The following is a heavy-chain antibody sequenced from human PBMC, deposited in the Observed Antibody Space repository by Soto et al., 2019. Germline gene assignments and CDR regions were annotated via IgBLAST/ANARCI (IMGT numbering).Heavy chain of an antibody. CDR2: IYSGGNT. CDR1: GFTVGSAY. J-gene: IGHJ4*02. V-gene: IGHV3-66*01. CDR3: ARVPWVGDIGDY. D-gene: IGHD4-17*01. Sequence: DVQLVESGGGLVLRGESLRLSCAASGFTVGSAYMSWVRQAPGKGLEWVAGIYSGGNTYYADSVKGRFTISRDTSKNSLYLQMSSLRAEDAAIYYCARVPWVGDIGDYWGQGTLVTVSS.